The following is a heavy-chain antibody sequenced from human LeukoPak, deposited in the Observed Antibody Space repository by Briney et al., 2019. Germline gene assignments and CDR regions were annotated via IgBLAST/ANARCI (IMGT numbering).Heavy chain of an antibody. V-gene: IGHV3-9*01. Sequence: GGSVRLLCAASGFLLQVYAKHCVRQAPGRGLEWVSGHRWLGWRRGYADSLKGRFNTPRDNGKNSLYLQMTSLTAEDTAFYYCSKDMGNTVVVRAAYAFDYWGQGTLVTVSS. D-gene: IGHD2-2*01. CDR3: SKDMGNTVVVRAAYAFDY. CDR2: HRWLGWRR. J-gene: IGHJ4*02. CDR1: GFLLQVYA.